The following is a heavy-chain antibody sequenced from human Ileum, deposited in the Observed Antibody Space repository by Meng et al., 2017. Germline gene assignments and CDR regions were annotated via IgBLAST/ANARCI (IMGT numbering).Heavy chain of an antibody. Sequence: QVQLQESGPGLVKASQTLSLTCTVSGGSIGSAAYYWTWIRQHPAKGLEWIGYIHYTGSTSYNPSLESRTSTSIGTSNNQFSLKVTSVTAADTAVYYCARGVSAAGLFDNWGPGTLVTVSS. J-gene: IGHJ4*02. CDR3: ARGVSAAGLFDN. CDR1: GGSIGSAAYY. V-gene: IGHV4-31*03. CDR2: IHYTGST. D-gene: IGHD2-2*01.